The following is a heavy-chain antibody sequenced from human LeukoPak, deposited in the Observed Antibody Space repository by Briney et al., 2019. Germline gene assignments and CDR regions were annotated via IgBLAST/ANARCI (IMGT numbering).Heavy chain of an antibody. J-gene: IGHJ4*02. V-gene: IGHV4-39*01. CDR1: GGSISSSSYY. CDR2: IYYSGST. CDR3: ARKDSMDDFDY. Sequence: PSETLSLTCTVSGGSISSSSYYWGWIRPTPGEGLEWIGSIYYSGSTYYNPSLKSRVTISVDTSKNQFSLKLSSVTAADTAVYYCARKDSMDDFDYWGQGTLVTVSS. D-gene: IGHD4-11*01.